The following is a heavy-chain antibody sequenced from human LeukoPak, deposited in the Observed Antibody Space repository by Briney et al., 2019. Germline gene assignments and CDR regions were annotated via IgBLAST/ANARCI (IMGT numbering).Heavy chain of an antibody. CDR2: ISWNGASN. Sequence: GGSLRLSCAASGFAFDDYFMHWVRQAPGKGLEWVSVISWNGASNYYADSVRGRFTISRDNSKNSLYLQMNSLRTEDTALYYCAKDSAGRTIAARWFDSWGQGTLVTVSS. CDR3: AKDSAGRTIAARWFDS. J-gene: IGHJ5*01. D-gene: IGHD6-6*01. V-gene: IGHV3-43*01. CDR1: GFAFDDYF.